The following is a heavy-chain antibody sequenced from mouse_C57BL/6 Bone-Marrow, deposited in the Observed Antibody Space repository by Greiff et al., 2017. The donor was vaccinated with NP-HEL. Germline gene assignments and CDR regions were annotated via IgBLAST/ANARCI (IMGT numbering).Heavy chain of an antibody. J-gene: IGHJ2*01. V-gene: IGHV5-4*01. CDR3: ARDQGGVDY. Sequence: EVQRVESGGGLVKPGGSLKLSCAASGFTFSSYAMSWVRQTPEKRLEWVATISDGGSYTYYPDNVKGRCTISRDKAKNKLYLQMSHLKSEDTAMYYCARDQGGVDYWGQGTTLTVSS. D-gene: IGHD3-2*02. CDR1: GFTFSSYA. CDR2: ISDGGSYT.